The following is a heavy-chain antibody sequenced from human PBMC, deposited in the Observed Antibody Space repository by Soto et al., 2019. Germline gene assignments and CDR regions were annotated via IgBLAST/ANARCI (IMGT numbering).Heavy chain of an antibody. V-gene: IGHV1-24*01. Sequence: ASVKVSCKVSGYTLTELSMHWVRQAPGKGLEWMGGFDPEDGETIYAQKFQGRVTMTRDTSTSTVYMELSSLRSEDTAVYYCARQDDSSGYYLYFDYWGQGTLVTVSS. D-gene: IGHD3-22*01. CDR3: ARQDDSSGYYLYFDY. J-gene: IGHJ4*02. CDR2: FDPEDGET. CDR1: GYTLTELS.